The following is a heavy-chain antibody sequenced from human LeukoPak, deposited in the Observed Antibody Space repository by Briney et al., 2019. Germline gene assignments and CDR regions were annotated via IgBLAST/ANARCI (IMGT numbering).Heavy chain of an antibody. CDR3: AKSGAWFGELSTYYYYGMDV. D-gene: IGHD3-10*01. CDR2: ISWNSGSI. J-gene: IGHJ6*02. V-gene: IGHV3-9*01. CDR1: GFTFDDYA. Sequence: GGSLRLSCAASGFTFDDYAMHWVRQAPGKGLEWVSGISWNSGSIGYADSVKGRFTISRDNAKNSLYLQMNSLRAEDTALYYCAKSGAWFGELSTYYYYGMDVWGQGTTVTVSS.